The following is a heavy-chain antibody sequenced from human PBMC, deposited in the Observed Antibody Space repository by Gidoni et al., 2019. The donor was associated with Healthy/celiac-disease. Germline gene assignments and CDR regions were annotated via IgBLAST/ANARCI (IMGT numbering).Heavy chain of an antibody. CDR3: IGGKSGYYYYYGIDV. J-gene: IGHJ6*02. Sequence: EVQLGESAGGLVKPGGSLRLSCAAAGFTFSNAWMCGVRQAPGKGLDWFGRIKSKTDGGTTDYAAPVKGRFTISRDDSKNTLYLQMNSLKTEDTAVYYCIGGKSGYYYYYGIDVWGQGTTVTFSS. D-gene: IGHD3-16*01. CDR1: GFTFSNAW. CDR2: IKSKTDGGTT. V-gene: IGHV3-15*01.